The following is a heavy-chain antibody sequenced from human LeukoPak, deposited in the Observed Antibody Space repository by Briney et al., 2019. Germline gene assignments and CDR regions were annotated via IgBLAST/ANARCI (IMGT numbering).Heavy chain of an antibody. J-gene: IGHJ6*02. V-gene: IGHV4-59*08. CDR1: GGSISSYY. Sequence: PSETLSLTCTVSGGSISSYYWSWIRQPPGKGLGWIGYIYYSGSTNYTPSPQSRVTISVDTSKKQFSLKLSSVIAADTAVYYCASGDYDILTGFFTYGMDVWGQGTTVTVSS. CDR2: IYYSGST. CDR3: ASGDYDILTGFFTYGMDV. D-gene: IGHD3-9*01.